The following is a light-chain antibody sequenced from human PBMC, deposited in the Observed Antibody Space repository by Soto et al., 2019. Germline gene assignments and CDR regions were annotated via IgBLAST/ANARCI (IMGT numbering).Light chain of an antibody. Sequence: QSALTQSHSASGSPGQSVTICCTGTSSDVGGHNYVSWYQHHPGKAPKLIIYEVSKRPSGVPDRFSGSKSANTASLTVSGLQAEDEAFYYCSSTAGNNNLVFGGGTKLTVL. J-gene: IGLJ3*02. CDR1: SSDVGGHNY. CDR2: EVS. CDR3: SSTAGNNNLV. V-gene: IGLV2-8*01.